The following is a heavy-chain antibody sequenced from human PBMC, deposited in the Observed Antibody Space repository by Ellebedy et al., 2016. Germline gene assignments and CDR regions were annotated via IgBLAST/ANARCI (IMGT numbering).Heavy chain of an antibody. CDR3: AKDSESSGWYHMDV. D-gene: IGHD6-19*01. CDR2: ISWNSGSI. CDR1: GFTFSSYG. J-gene: IGHJ6*03. V-gene: IGHV3-9*01. Sequence: SLKISCAASGFTFSSYGMHWVRQAPGKGLEWVSGISWNSGSIGYADSVKGRFTISRDNAKNSLYLQMNSLRAEDTALYYCAKDSESSGWYHMDVWGKGTTVTVSS.